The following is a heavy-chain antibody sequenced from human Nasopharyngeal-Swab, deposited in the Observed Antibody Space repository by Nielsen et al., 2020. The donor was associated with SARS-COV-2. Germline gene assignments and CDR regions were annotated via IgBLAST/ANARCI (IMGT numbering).Heavy chain of an antibody. CDR2: ISSSSSTI. Sequence: GGSLRLSCAASGCTFSSYSMNWVCEAPGKGLEWVSYISSSSSTIYYADSVKGRFTISRDNAKNSLYLQMNSLRAEDTAVYYCARDQAAAGTMCYWGQGTLVTVSS. CDR1: GCTFSSYS. V-gene: IGHV3-48*04. D-gene: IGHD6-13*01. CDR3: ARDQAAAGTMCY. J-gene: IGHJ4*02.